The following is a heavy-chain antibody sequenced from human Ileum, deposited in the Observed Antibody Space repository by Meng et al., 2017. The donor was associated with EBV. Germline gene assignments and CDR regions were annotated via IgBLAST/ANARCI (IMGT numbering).Heavy chain of an antibody. CDR1: VCTFSRPA. D-gene: IGHD3-16*01. CDR2: IIPFFGTG. Sequence: HVEPVPSGDEVENAASLVDVYCKDFVCTFSRPALRWVRQAPGQGLEWMGGIIPFFGTGNYAQRFQGRVTISVDETTSTAYMELSSLRSEDTAVYYCASMPRGSSGFPDWGQGTLVTVSS. J-gene: IGHJ4*02. CDR3: ASMPRGSSGFPD. V-gene: IGHV1-69*01.